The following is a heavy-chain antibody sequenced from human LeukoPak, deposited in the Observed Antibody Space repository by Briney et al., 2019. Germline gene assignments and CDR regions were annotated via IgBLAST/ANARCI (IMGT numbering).Heavy chain of an antibody. Sequence: SETLSLTCTVSGGAISSYYWSWIRQPPGKGLEWIGYIYYSGSTNYNPSLKSRVTISVDTSKNQFSLKLSSVTAADTAVYYCTRVADYYDSSGYLHAEYFQHWGQGTLVTVSS. CDR3: TRVADYYDSSGYLHAEYFQH. CDR2: IYYSGST. CDR1: GGAISSYY. J-gene: IGHJ1*01. D-gene: IGHD3-22*01. V-gene: IGHV4-59*01.